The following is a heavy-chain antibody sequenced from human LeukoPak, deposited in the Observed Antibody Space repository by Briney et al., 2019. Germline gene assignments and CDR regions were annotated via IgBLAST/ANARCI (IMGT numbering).Heavy chain of an antibody. CDR1: GFTFSSYW. CDR2: IFSDASST. Sequence: GGSLRLSCAASGFTFSSYWMHWVRQAPGKGLVWVSRIFSDASSTNYADSVKGRFTISRDNARNTLYLQMNSLRADDTAVYYCARVLPNSGRYFDYWGQGTLVTVSS. D-gene: IGHD6-19*01. J-gene: IGHJ4*02. CDR3: ARVLPNSGRYFDY. V-gene: IGHV3-74*01.